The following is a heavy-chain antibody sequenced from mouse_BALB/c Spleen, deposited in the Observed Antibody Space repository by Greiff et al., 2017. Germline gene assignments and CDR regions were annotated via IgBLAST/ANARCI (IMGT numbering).Heavy chain of an antibody. CDR1: GFNIKDYY. Sequence: VQLQQSGAELVRSGASVKLSCTASGFNIKDYYMHWVKQRPEQGLEWIGWIDPENGDTEYAPKFQGKATMTADTSSNTAYLQLSSLTSEDTAVYYCARTGYRYDAQAWFAYWGQGTLVTVSA. CDR2: IDPENGDT. V-gene: IGHV14-4*02. CDR3: ARTGYRYDAQAWFAY. D-gene: IGHD2-14*01. J-gene: IGHJ3*01.